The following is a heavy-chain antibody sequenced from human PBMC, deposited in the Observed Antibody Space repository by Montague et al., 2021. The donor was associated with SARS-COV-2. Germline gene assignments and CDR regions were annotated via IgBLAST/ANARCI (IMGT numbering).Heavy chain of an antibody. Sequence: TLSLTCTVSGGSISSGGYYWSWIRQHPGKGLEWIGYIYYSGSTYYNPSLKSRVTISVDTSKNQFSLKLSSVTVADTAVYYCARSSAPSITIFGVGNTYWYFDLWGRGTLVTVSS. CDR2: IYYSGST. CDR3: ARSSAPSITIFGVGNTYWYFDL. CDR1: GGSISSGGYY. D-gene: IGHD3-3*01. V-gene: IGHV4-31*03. J-gene: IGHJ2*01.